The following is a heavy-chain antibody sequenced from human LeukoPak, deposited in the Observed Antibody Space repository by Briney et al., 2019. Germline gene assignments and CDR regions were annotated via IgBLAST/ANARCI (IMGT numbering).Heavy chain of an antibody. CDR2: IYYSGST. V-gene: IGHV4-59*01. J-gene: IGHJ6*03. Sequence: SETPSLTCTVSGGSISSYYWSWIRQPPGKGLEWIGYIYYSGSTNYNPSLKSRVTISVDTSKNQFSLKLSSVTAADTAVYYCARVVPYCGGDCPYYCYYMDVWGKGTTVTISS. CDR3: ARVVPYCGGDCPYYCYYMDV. D-gene: IGHD2-21*02. CDR1: GGSISSYY.